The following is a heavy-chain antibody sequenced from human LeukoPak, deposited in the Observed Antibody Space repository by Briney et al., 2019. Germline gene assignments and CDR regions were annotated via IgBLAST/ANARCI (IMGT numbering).Heavy chain of an antibody. V-gene: IGHV3-7*01. D-gene: IGHD3-10*01. CDR1: GFTFSSYW. J-gene: IGHJ4*02. CDR3: ARESGVLLWFGESGYFDY. Sequence: GGSLRLPCAASGFTFSSYWMSWVRQAPGKGLEWVANINQDGTEKYYVDSVKGRFTISRDNAKNSLYLQMNSLRAEDTAVYYCARESGVLLWFGESGYFDYWGQGTLVTVSS. CDR2: INQDGTEK.